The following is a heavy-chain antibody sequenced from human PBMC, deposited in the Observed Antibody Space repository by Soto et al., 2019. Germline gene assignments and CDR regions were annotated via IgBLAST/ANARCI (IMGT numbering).Heavy chain of an antibody. CDR1: GFTFSDYY. J-gene: IGHJ6*02. Sequence: LRLSCAASGFTFSDYYMSWIRQAPGKGLEWVSYISSSGSTIYYADSVKGRFTISRDNAKNSLYLQMNSLRAEDTAVYYCARPDIVVVPAATGYYGMDVWGQGTTVTVSS. CDR3: ARPDIVVVPAATGYYGMDV. V-gene: IGHV3-11*01. D-gene: IGHD2-2*01. CDR2: ISSSGSTI.